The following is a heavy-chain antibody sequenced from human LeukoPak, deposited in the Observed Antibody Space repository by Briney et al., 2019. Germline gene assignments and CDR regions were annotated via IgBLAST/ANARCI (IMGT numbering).Heavy chain of an antibody. CDR1: GFTFSSYS. D-gene: IGHD3-16*02. CDR3: VKLPTGVGELSFSF. V-gene: IGHV3-21*01. Sequence: PGGSLRLSCAASGFTFSSYSMNWVRQAPGKGLEWVSSISSSSSYIYYADSVKGRFTISRDNAKNSLYLQMNSLRAEDTAVYYCVKLPTGVGELSFSFWGQGTLVTVSS. J-gene: IGHJ4*02. CDR2: ISSSSSYI.